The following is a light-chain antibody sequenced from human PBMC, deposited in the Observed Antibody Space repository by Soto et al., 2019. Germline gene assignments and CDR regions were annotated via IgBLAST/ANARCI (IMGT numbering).Light chain of an antibody. CDR2: KAS. CDR3: QHYNSYSEA. J-gene: IGKJ1*01. V-gene: IGKV1-5*03. CDR1: QTISSW. Sequence: DIQMTQSPSTLSGSVGDRVTITCRASQTISSWLAWYQQKPGKAPKLLIYKASTLKSGVPSRLGGRGSGTEFSLTISSLQPDDFATYYRQHYNSYSEAFGQGTKVELK.